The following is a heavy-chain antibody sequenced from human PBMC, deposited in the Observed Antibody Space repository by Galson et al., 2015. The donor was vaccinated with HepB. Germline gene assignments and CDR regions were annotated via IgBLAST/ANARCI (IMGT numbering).Heavy chain of an antibody. J-gene: IGHJ6*02. CDR3: ARVRTRRPPHYYYGLDV. Sequence: CAISGDSVSSNTAAWNWIRQSPSRGLEWLGRTYYRAKWYQDYAVSVKSRMTINSDTSKNQFSLHLNSVTPEDTAVYYCARVRTRRPPHYYYGLDVWGQGTTVTDSS. CDR2: TYYRAKWYQ. CDR1: GDSVSSNTAA. V-gene: IGHV6-1*01.